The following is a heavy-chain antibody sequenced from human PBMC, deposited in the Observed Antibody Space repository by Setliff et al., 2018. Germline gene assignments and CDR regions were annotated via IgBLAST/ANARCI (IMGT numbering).Heavy chain of an antibody. J-gene: IGHJ4*02. V-gene: IGHV1-46*01. CDR1: GYSFTSHY. D-gene: IGHD6-25*01. Sequence: ASVKVSCKTSGYSFTSHYIHWVRQAPGQGLEWMGIINPGGVTSSSTQKFEGRVTMTRDTSASTVYMELNSLTSDDTAVYYCARAGLAAAGRKGVFDHWGQGTLVTVSS. CDR3: ARAGLAAAGRKGVFDH. CDR2: INPGGVTS.